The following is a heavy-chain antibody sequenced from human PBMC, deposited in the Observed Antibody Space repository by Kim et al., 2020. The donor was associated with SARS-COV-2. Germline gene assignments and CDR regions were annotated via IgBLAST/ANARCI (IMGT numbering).Heavy chain of an antibody. CDR3: ARDAGEWERTYGMDV. D-gene: IGHD1-26*01. Sequence: ASVKVSCKASGYTFTSYGISWVRQAPGQGLEWMGWISAYNGNTNYAQKLQGRVTMTTDTSTSTAYMELRSLRSDDTAVYYCARDAGEWERTYGMDVWGQGTTVTVSS. CDR1: GYTFTSYG. J-gene: IGHJ6*02. V-gene: IGHV1-18*01. CDR2: ISAYNGNT.